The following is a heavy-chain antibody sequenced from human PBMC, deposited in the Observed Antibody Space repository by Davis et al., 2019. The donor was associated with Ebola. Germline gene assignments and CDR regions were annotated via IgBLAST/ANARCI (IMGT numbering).Heavy chain of an antibody. CDR2: IIPILGIA. D-gene: IGHD6-13*01. Sequence: SVKVSCKASGGTFSSYAISWVRQAPGQGLEWMGRIIPILGIANYAQKFQGRVTITADKSTSTAYMELSSLRSEDTAVYYCARDLGSSWYFEYFQHWGQGTLVTVSS. CDR3: ARDLGSSWYFEYFQH. J-gene: IGHJ1*01. V-gene: IGHV1-69*04. CDR1: GGTFSSYA.